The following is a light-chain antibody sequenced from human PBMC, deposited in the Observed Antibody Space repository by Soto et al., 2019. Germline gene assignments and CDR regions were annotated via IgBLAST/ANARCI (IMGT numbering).Light chain of an antibody. V-gene: IGKV1-5*03. CDR3: QQYNTYST. CDR2: KAS. Sequence: IQMTQSPSTLSASVGDRVTITCRASQSISSWLAWYQQKPGKAPNLLIYKASSLESGVPSRFSGSGSGTEFTLTISSLQPDDFATYYCQQYNTYSTCGQGTKVEIK. J-gene: IGKJ1*01. CDR1: QSISSW.